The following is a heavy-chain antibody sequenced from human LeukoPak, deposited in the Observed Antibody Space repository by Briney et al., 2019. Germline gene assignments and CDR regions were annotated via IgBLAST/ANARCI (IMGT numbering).Heavy chain of an antibody. V-gene: IGHV4-31*03. CDR1: GGSISSGGYY. Sequence: SQTLSLTCTVSGGSISSGGYYWSWICQHPGKGLEWIGYIYYSGSTYYNPSLKSRVTISVDTSKNQFSLKLSSVTAADTAVYYCARDTTLNDYGDYVFDYWGQGTLVTVSS. CDR2: IYYSGST. CDR3: ARDTTLNDYGDYVFDY. J-gene: IGHJ4*02. D-gene: IGHD4-17*01.